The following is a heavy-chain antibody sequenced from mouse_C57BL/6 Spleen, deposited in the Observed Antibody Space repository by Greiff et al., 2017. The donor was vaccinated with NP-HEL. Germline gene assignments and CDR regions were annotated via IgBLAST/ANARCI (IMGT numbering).Heavy chain of an antibody. Sequence: QVQLQQPGAELVMPGASVQLSCTASGYPFTRYWLHWVPPRPGPGLAWIGEIDPSDSYTNYNQKFKGKSTLTVDKSSSTAYMQLSSLTSEDSAVYYCARSGDYDVDYWGQGTTLTVSS. CDR2: IDPSDSYT. V-gene: IGHV1-69*01. D-gene: IGHD2-4*01. J-gene: IGHJ2*01. CDR3: ARSGDYDVDY. CDR1: GYPFTRYW.